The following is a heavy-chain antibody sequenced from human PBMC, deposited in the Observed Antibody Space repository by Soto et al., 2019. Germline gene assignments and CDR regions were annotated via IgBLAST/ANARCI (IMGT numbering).Heavy chain of an antibody. CDR2: INHSGST. V-gene: IGHV4-34*01. CDR1: GGSFSSYY. D-gene: IGHD6-19*01. CDR3: ARGFQLAVAGPFDY. J-gene: IGHJ4*02. Sequence: SETLSLTCAVYGGSFSSYYWSWIRQPPGKGLEWIGEINHSGSTNYNPSLKSRVTISVDTSKNQFSLKLSSVTAADKAVYYCARGFQLAVAGPFDYWGQGTLVTVSS.